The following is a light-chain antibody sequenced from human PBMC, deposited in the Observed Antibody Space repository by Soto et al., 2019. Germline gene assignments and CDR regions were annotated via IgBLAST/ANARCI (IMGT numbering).Light chain of an antibody. J-gene: IGKJ2*01. CDR3: QQYSSSPYT. CDR2: GAS. CDR1: QSVSSNY. V-gene: IGKV3-20*01. Sequence: EIVLTQSPGTLSLSPGERATLSCRASQSVSSNYLAWYQQKPGQAPRLLMYGASSRATGIPDKFTGSGSGTDFTLTSSRLDPEDFAVYYCQQYSSSPYTFGQGTKLEI.